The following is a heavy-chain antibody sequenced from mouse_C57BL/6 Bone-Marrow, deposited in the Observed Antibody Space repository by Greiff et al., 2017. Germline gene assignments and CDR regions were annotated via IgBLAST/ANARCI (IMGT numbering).Heavy chain of an antibody. CDR3: ARDGYYLYYFDY. CDR2: INPYNGGT. CDR1: GYTFTDYY. V-gene: IGHV1-19*01. Sequence: EVKLLESGPVLVKPGASVKMSCKASGYTFTDYYMNWVKQSHGKSLEWIGVINPYNGGTSYNQKFKGKATLTVDKSSSTAYMELNSLTSEDSAVYYCARDGYYLYYFDYWGQGTTLTVAS. J-gene: IGHJ2*01. D-gene: IGHD2-3*01.